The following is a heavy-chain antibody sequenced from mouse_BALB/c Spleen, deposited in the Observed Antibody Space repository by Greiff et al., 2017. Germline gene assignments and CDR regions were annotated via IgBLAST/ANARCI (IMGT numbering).Heavy chain of an antibody. CDR1: GFNIKDTY. D-gene: IGHD4-1*01. CDR2: IDPANGNT. CDR3: ASHTLTGDFDY. J-gene: IGHJ2*01. V-gene: IGHV14-3*02. Sequence: VQLQQSGAELVKPGASVKLSCTASGFNIKDTYMHWVKQRPEQGLEWIGRIDPANGNTKYDPKFQGKATITAYTSSNTAYLQLSSLTSEDTAVYYCASHTLTGDFDYWGQGTTLTVSS.